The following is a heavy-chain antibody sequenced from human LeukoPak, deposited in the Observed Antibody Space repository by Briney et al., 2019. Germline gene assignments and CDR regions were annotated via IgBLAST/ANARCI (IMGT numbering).Heavy chain of an antibody. J-gene: IGHJ3*02. CDR1: GYTFTGYY. Sequence: GASVKVSCKASGYTFTGYYMHWVRQAPGKGLEWMGGFDPEDGETIYAQKFQGRVTMTEDTSTDTAYMELSSLRSEDTAVYYCATGTGHFIAVAGFDIWGQGTMVTVSS. CDR2: FDPEDGET. D-gene: IGHD6-19*01. V-gene: IGHV1-24*01. CDR3: ATGTGHFIAVAGFDI.